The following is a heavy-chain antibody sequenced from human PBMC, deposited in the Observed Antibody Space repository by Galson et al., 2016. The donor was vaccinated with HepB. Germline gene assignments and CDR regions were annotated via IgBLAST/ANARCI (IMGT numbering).Heavy chain of an antibody. V-gene: IGHV6-1*01. J-gene: IGHJ4*02. CDR3: ARGPTDWGPIDY. D-gene: IGHD7-27*01. CDR1: GDSVSSYSVG. CDR2: TYYKSKFYT. Sequence: CAISGDSVSSYSVGWNWIRQSPSRGLEWLGRTYYKSKFYTDYAQSGKSRIIISPDTSKNHVSLHLKTVTPEDTALYYCARGPTDWGPIDYWGPGTPVTVSS.